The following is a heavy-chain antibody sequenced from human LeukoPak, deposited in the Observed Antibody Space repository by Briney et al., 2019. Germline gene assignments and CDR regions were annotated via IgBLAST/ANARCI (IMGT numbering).Heavy chain of an antibody. J-gene: IGHJ6*02. CDR3: AATLTVTTGSAYFGMDV. CDR2: IVVGSVNT. V-gene: IGHV1-58*01. Sequence: SVKVSCKAPGFTFGTSAVQWVRQARGQRLEWIGWIVVGSVNTNYAQKFQERVTITRDMSTSTAYMELTSLRSEDTAVYYCAATLTVTTGSAYFGMDVWGQGTTVTVSS. D-gene: IGHD4-17*01. CDR1: GFTFGTSA.